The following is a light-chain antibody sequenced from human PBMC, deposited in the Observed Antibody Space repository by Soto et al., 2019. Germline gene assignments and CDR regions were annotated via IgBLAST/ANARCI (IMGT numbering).Light chain of an antibody. V-gene: IGLV3-25*02. CDR2: RDT. CDR3: QSADTGGTSWV. Sequence: ELTQPPSASVSPGQTARITCSGDALPKQYSYWYQQRPGQAPLLLIYRDTERPSGIPERFSGSSSGTTVTLTISGVQAEDDADYFCQSADTGGTSWVFGGGTKVTVL. J-gene: IGLJ3*02. CDR1: ALPKQY.